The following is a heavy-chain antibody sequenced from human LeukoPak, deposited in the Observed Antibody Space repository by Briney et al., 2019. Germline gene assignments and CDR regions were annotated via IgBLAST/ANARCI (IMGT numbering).Heavy chain of an antibody. CDR1: GGSINTFY. CDR3: ARHEDTAMSFDY. D-gene: IGHD5-18*01. V-gene: IGHV4-59*01. CDR2: IFYSGST. Sequence: SETLSLTCTVSGGSINTFYWSWIRQPPGKGLEWIGYIFYSGSTNYNPSLKSRVTISVDTSKSQFSLKLSPVTAADTAVYYCARHEDTAMSFDYWGQRALVTVSS. J-gene: IGHJ4*02.